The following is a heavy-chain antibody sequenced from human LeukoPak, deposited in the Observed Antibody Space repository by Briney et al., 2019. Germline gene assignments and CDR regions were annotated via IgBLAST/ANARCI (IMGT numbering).Heavy chain of an antibody. CDR1: GVSISSSNSY. CDR2: IYYSGST. CDR3: ARGTYYYDSSGYSYYDYYYMDV. J-gene: IGHJ6*03. V-gene: IGHV4-61*05. D-gene: IGHD3-22*01. Sequence: SETLSLTCTVSGVSISSSNSYWGWIRQPPGTGLEWIGYIYYSGSTNYSPSLKSRVTISVDTSKNQFSLKLSSVTAADTAVYYCARGTYYYDSSGYSYYDYYYMDVWGKGTTVTISS.